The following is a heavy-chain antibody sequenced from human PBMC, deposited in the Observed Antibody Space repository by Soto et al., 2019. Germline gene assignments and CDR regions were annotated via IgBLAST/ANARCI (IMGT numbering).Heavy chain of an antibody. CDR2: ISSSSSTI. Sequence: GGSLRLSCAASGFTFSSYSMNWVRQAPGKGLEWVSYISSSSSTIYYADSVKGRFTISRDNAKNSLYLQMNSLRAEDTAVYYCARFTSKGENAFDIWGQGTMVTVSS. V-gene: IGHV3-48*01. CDR1: GFTFSSYS. J-gene: IGHJ3*02. CDR3: ARFTSKGENAFDI.